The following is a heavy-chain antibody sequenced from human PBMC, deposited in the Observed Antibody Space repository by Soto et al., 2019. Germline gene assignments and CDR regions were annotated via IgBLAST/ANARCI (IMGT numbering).Heavy chain of an antibody. J-gene: IGHJ3*02. Sequence: GSLRLSCAASGFTFSSYSMNWVRQAPGKGLEWVSSISSSSSYIYYADSVKGRFTISRDNAKNSLYLQMNSLRAEDTAVYYCARDHSSGYGDAFDIWGQGTMVTVSS. CDR3: ARDHSSGYGDAFDI. D-gene: IGHD6-19*01. CDR2: ISSSSSYI. CDR1: GFTFSSYS. V-gene: IGHV3-21*01.